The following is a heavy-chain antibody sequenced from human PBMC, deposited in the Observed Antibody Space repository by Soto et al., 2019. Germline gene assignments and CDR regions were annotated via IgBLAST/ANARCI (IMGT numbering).Heavy chain of an antibody. CDR3: ARGRGGNSLDAFDI. CDR1: GGTFSSYA. D-gene: IGHD2-21*02. Sequence: QVQLVQSGAEVKKPGSSVKVSCKSSGGTFSSYAISWVRQAPGQGLEWMGGIIPIFGTANYAQKFQGRVTITADESTSTAYMELSSLRCEDTAVYYCARGRGGNSLDAFDIWGQGTMVTVSS. V-gene: IGHV1-69*12. J-gene: IGHJ3*02. CDR2: IIPIFGTA.